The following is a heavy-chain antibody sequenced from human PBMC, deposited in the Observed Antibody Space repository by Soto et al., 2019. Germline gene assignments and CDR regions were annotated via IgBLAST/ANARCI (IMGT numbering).Heavy chain of an antibody. Sequence: SETLSLTCSVSGGSVSDKTYYWSWIRQPPGKRLEWIGYVYYSGTTNYNPSLKSRVTISVDLSKNQFSLRLSSVTTADTALYYCARTAAVPNSLRSRYFFDYWGQGTLVTVSS. CDR1: GGSVSDKTYY. D-gene: IGHD6-25*01. CDR2: VYYSGTT. CDR3: ARTAAVPNSLRSRYFFDY. J-gene: IGHJ4*02. V-gene: IGHV4-61*01.